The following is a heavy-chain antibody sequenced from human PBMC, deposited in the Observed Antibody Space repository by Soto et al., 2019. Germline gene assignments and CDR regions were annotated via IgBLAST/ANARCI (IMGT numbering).Heavy chain of an antibody. V-gene: IGHV3-23*01. CDR2: ISGSGGST. CDR3: FLFQAEDGIRGYLPVSAFLLNRSYDL. D-gene: IGHD5-18*01. Sequence: PGKGLEWVSAISGSGGSTSYADSVKGRFTISRDNSKNTLYLQMNSLRAEDTAVYDFFLFQAEDGIRGYLPVSAFLLNRSYDL. J-gene: IGHJ2*01.